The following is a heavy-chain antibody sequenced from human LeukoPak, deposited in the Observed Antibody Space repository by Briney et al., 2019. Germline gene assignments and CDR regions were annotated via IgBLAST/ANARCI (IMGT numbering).Heavy chain of an antibody. Sequence: GGSLRLSCAASGFTFSSYTMNWVRQAPGKGLEWVSSISSSSSYIYYADSVKGRFTISRDNAKNSLYLQMNSLRAEDTAVYYCARDRLWSRRDGYNRGFDYWGQGTLVTVSS. CDR2: ISSSSSYI. CDR3: ARDRLWSRRDGYNRGFDY. J-gene: IGHJ4*02. CDR1: GFTFSSYT. V-gene: IGHV3-21*01. D-gene: IGHD5-24*01.